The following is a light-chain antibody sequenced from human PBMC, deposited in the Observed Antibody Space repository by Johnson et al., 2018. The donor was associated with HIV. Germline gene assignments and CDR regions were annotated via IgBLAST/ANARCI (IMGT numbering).Light chain of an antibody. CDR3: GTWDNSLSTGAV. CDR2: ENN. CDR1: SSNIGNNF. Sequence: QSVLTQPPSVSAAPGQKVTISCSGSSSNIGNNFVSWYQQVPGTAPKLLIYENNKRPSGIPDRFSGSKSGPSATLGIAGLPTGDEADYYCGTWDNSLSTGAVFGTATKVTVL. V-gene: IGLV1-51*02. J-gene: IGLJ1*01.